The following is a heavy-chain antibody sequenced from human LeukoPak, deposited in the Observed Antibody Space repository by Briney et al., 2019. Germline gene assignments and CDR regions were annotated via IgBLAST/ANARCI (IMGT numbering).Heavy chain of an antibody. D-gene: IGHD3-22*01. V-gene: IGHV4-59*08. J-gene: IGHJ4*02. Sequence: PSETLSLTCTVSGDSISSYFWSWIRQPPGKGLERIGYIYYGGSTNYNPSLKSRVSISVDRSRNQFSLKLSSVTAADTAVYYCARHSGSYDSRAYFNYWGQGTLVTVSS. CDR2: IYYGGST. CDR3: ARHSGSYDSRAYFNY. CDR1: GDSISSYF.